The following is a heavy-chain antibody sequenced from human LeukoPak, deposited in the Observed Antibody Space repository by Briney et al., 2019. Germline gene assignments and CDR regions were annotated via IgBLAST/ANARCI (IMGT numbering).Heavy chain of an antibody. J-gene: IGHJ4*02. CDR3: ARGYGSGFAY. Sequence: SEALSLTCAVYGGSFSGYYWSWIRQSPGKGLEWIGEINQSGSTNHNPSLKSRVTISVDTSKNQFSLKVSSVTAADTAVYYCARGYGSGFAYWGQGTLVTVSS. CDR1: GGSFSGYY. CDR2: INQSGST. V-gene: IGHV4-34*01. D-gene: IGHD3-10*01.